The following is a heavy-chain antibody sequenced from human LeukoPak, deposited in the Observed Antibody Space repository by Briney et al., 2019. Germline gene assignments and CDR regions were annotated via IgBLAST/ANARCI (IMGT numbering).Heavy chain of an antibody. CDR3: ARVAPHRRLSSGWYYFDY. CDR1: GYIFSNYG. CDR2: ISGYNGNT. Sequence: ASVKVSCKASGYIFSNYGITWVRQAPGQGLEWMAWISGYNGNTKYAQKLQGRVTMTTDTSTSTAYMELRSLRPDDTAVYYCARVAPHRRLSSGWYYFDYWGQGTLVTVSS. D-gene: IGHD6-19*01. J-gene: IGHJ4*02. V-gene: IGHV1-18*01.